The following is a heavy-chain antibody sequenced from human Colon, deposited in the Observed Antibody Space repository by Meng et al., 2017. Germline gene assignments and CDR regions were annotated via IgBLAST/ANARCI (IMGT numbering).Heavy chain of an antibody. Sequence: QVQLQEWGPGLVTPSQTLSLTCTVSGDSISSGNHYWSWSRQHPGKGLEWIGYFYFSGNTYYNPSLKSRVTISVDTSKNQFSLNLRSVTAADTAVYYCARYYYDSSGVTYFDPWGQGTLVTVSS. D-gene: IGHD3-22*01. CDR2: FYFSGNT. J-gene: IGHJ5*02. V-gene: IGHV4-31*03. CDR1: GDSISSGNHY. CDR3: ARYYYDSSGVTYFDP.